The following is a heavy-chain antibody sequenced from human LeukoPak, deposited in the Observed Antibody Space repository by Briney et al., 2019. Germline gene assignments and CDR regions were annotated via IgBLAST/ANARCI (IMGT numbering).Heavy chain of an antibody. CDR1: GGSISSYY. CDR2: IYYIGST. Sequence: PSETLSLTCTVSGGSISSYYWCWIWQPPRKGLEWNGYIYYIGSTNNNPSLKSLVTISVDSSKNQFSLKLSSVNAADAAVYYCERVNYDCWSGYYGDYGMDVWGQGTTVTVSS. CDR3: ERVNYDCWSGYYGDYGMDV. J-gene: IGHJ6*02. D-gene: IGHD3-3*01. V-gene: IGHV4-59*01.